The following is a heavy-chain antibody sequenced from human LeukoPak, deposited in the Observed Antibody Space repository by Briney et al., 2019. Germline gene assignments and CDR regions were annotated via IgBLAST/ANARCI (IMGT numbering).Heavy chain of an antibody. CDR3: ARRSRSYGSGNIGGY. V-gene: IGHV1-8*01. CDR1: GYTLTRYD. J-gene: IGHJ4*02. CDR2: MNPNSGNT. D-gene: IGHD3-10*01. Sequence: ASVKVSCTASGYTLTRYDINWVRQATGQGLEWMGWMNPNSGNTGYAQKFQGRVTMTRNTSISTAYMELSSLRSEDTAVYYCARRSRSYGSGNIGGYWGQGTLVTVSS.